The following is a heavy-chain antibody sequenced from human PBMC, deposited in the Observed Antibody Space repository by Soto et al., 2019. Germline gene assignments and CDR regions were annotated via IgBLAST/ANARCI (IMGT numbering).Heavy chain of an antibody. CDR1: GYTFTSYY. CDR2: INPSGGST. Sequence: QVQLVQSGAEVKKPGASVKVSCKASGYTFTSYYMHWVRQAPGQGLEWMGIINPSGGSTSYAQKFKGRVTMTRDTSTSTVYMELSSLRSEDTAVYYCARDGDYYGSGSRGMDVWGQGTTVTVSS. J-gene: IGHJ6*02. V-gene: IGHV1-46*01. CDR3: ARDGDYYGSGSRGMDV. D-gene: IGHD3-10*01.